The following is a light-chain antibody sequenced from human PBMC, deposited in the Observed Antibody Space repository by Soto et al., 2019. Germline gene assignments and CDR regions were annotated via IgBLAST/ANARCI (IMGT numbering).Light chain of an antibody. V-gene: IGKV3-20*01. J-gene: IGKJ4*02. CDR3: QQYGSSPLT. Sequence: EIVLTQSPATLSLSPGERATLSCRASQSVSNSYLAWYQQQPGQAPRLLIYGASSTATVIPDRFSGSGSGTDFTLTISSLEPEDFAVYYCQQYGSSPLTFGGGTKVEIK. CDR2: GAS. CDR1: QSVSNSY.